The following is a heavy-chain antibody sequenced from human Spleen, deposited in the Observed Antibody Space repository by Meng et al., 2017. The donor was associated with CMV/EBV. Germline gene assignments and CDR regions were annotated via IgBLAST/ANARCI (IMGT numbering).Heavy chain of an antibody. CDR1: GFTFSSFA. J-gene: IGHJ4*02. Sequence: SCATSGFTFSSFAMAWVRQAPGKGLEWVSSTTGRADYTYYADSVRGRFTISRDNSKNTLYLQMNSLRADDTALYYCAKVRNYETYWGQGALVTVSS. D-gene: IGHD1-7*01. CDR2: TTGRADYT. V-gene: IGHV3-23*01. CDR3: AKVRNYETY.